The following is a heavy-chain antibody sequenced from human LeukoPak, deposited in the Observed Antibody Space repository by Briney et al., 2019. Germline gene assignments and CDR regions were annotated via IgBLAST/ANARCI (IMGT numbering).Heavy chain of an antibody. V-gene: IGHV4-34*01. D-gene: IGHD6-13*01. Sequence: PSETLSLTCAVYGGSFSGYYWSWIRQPPGKGLEWIGEINHSGSTNYNPSLKSRVTISVDTSKNQFSLKLSPVTVADTAVYYCARAMGIAAAGLPNFDYWGQGTLVTVSS. CDR3: ARAMGIAAAGLPNFDY. CDR2: INHSGST. J-gene: IGHJ4*02. CDR1: GGSFSGYY.